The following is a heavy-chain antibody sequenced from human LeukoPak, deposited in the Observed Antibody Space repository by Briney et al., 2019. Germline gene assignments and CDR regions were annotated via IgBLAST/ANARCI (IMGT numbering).Heavy chain of an antibody. CDR1: GYTFTGYY. Sequence: ASVKVSCKASGYTFTGYYMHWVRQAPGQGLEWMGRIIPILGIANYAQKFQGRVTITADKSTSTAYMELSSLRSEDTAVYYCARGSTISAPLDYWGQGTLVTVSS. CDR2: IIPILGIA. D-gene: IGHD5-24*01. CDR3: ARGSTISAPLDY. V-gene: IGHV1-69*04. J-gene: IGHJ4*02.